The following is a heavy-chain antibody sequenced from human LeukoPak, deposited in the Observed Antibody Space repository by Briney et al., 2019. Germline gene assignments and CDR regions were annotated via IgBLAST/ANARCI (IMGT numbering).Heavy chain of an antibody. Sequence: PSETLSLTCAVSGVSFDDYYWSWVRQTSGKGLEWIGEINHSGYTNDSPSLKSRVTLSIDTSRKQFSLILRSVTVADTGIYYCTRMTAGHDYWGQGTLVTVSS. CDR3: TRMTAGHDY. J-gene: IGHJ4*02. CDR2: INHSGYT. D-gene: IGHD2-21*02. CDR1: GVSFDDYY. V-gene: IGHV4-34*01.